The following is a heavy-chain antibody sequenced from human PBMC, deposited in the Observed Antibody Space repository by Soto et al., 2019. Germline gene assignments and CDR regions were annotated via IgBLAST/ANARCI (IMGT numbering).Heavy chain of an antibody. D-gene: IGHD3-22*01. J-gene: IGHJ4*02. Sequence: PSETLSLTCAVYGGSFSGYYWTWIRQPPGKGLEWIGEINHSGSTNCNPSLKSRVTISVDTSKNQFSLKLSSVTAADTAVYYCARPTYYYDSSGPPGYWGQGTLVTVSS. CDR1: GGSFSGYY. CDR3: ARPTYYYDSSGPPGY. CDR2: INHSGST. V-gene: IGHV4-34*01.